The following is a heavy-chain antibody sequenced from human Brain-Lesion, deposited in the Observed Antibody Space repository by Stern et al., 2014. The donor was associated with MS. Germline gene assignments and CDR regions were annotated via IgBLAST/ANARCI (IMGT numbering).Heavy chain of an antibody. CDR1: GGSISSSNW. V-gene: IGHV4-4*02. J-gene: IGHJ3*02. CDR3: ARELPDLNAFDI. Sequence: MQLVESGPGLVKPSGTLSLTCAVSGGSISSSNWWSWVRQSPGTGLERVGEIYHSGGTKYSPSFESRVIISVDKSKNQFSLKLSYVTAADTAVYYCARELPDLNAFDIWGQGTMVTVSS. D-gene: IGHD1-14*01. CDR2: IYHSGGT.